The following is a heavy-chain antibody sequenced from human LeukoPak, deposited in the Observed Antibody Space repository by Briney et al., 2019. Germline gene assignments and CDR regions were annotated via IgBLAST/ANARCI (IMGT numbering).Heavy chain of an antibody. CDR2: IRSKAYGGTT. J-gene: IGHJ4*02. Sequence: PGGSLRLSCAASGFTFSTYSMNWFRQAPGKGLEWVGFIRSKAYGGTTEYAASVKGRFTISRDDSKSIAYLQMNSLKTEDTAVYYCTTHGSYSHYWGQGTLVTVSS. D-gene: IGHD1-26*01. CDR1: GFTFSTYS. V-gene: IGHV3-49*03. CDR3: TTHGSYSHY.